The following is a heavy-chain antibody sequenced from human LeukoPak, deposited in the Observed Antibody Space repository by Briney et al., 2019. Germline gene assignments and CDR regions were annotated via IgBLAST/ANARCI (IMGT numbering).Heavy chain of an antibody. Sequence: GVSLRLSCVASGFTFSSYAMHWVRQVPGKGLEYVSAISSSGSSTFYAISVKGRFTISRDNSKNTLYLQMGSLRAEDMAVYYCARRPQGAYDIWGQGTMVTVSS. CDR3: ARRPQGAYDI. CDR1: GFTFSSYA. CDR2: ISSSGSST. J-gene: IGHJ3*02. V-gene: IGHV3-64*01.